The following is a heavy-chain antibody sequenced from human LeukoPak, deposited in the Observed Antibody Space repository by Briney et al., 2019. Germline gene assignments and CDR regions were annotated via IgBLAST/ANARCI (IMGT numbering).Heavy chain of an antibody. J-gene: IGHJ4*02. CDR1: GFTFSSYA. CDR3: ARDCSSTSCYEY. V-gene: IGHV4-39*07. D-gene: IGHD2-2*01. CDR2: IYYSGST. Sequence: LRLSCAASGFTFSSYAMHWIRQPPGKGLEWIGSIYYSGSTYYNPSLKSRVTISVDTSKNQFSLKLSSVTAADTAVYYCARDCSSTSCYEYWGQGTLVTVSS.